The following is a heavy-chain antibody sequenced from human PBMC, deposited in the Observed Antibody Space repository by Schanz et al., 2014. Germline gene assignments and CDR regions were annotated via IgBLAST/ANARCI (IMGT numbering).Heavy chain of an antibody. CDR2: ISYSGST. CDR1: GASISSGGYY. CDR3: ARHGGIPYYPMDV. Sequence: QVQLQESGPGLVKPSQTLSLTCTVSGASISSGGYYWDWIRLLPGKGLEWIGYISYSGSTSFNPSLKRRLTMSVGTSKNQFSLRLSAVTAADTAVYYCARHGGIPYYPMDVWGQGTTVTVSS. V-gene: IGHV4-31*03. D-gene: IGHD3-16*01. J-gene: IGHJ6*02.